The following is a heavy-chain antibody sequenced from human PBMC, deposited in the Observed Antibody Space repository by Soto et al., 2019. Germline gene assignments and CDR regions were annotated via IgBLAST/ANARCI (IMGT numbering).Heavy chain of an antibody. D-gene: IGHD3-3*02. Sequence: QLQLQESASGLVKPSQTLSLTCAVSGGSISSGGESWSWMRQPPGNCLEWIGNIYHSGTTYYNPSLRGGVTTSVDRSTNLFSLKLCSVTAADTAVYYCARPFSNFWRYFDDGGKGTLVTVSS. J-gene: IGHJ4*02. CDR2: IYHSGTT. V-gene: IGHV4-30-2*01. CDR1: GGSISSGGES. CDR3: ARPFSNFWRYFDD.